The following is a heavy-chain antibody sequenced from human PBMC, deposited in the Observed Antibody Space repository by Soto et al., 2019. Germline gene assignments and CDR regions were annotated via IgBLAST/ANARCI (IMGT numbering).Heavy chain of an antibody. CDR1: GGTFSSYA. CDR2: IIPIFGTA. D-gene: IGHD2-21*02. Sequence: QVQLVQSGAEVKKPGSSVKVSCKASGGTFSSYAISWVRQAPGQGLEWMGGIIPIFGTANYAQKFQGRVTITADQSTSTANRELSTLKSEDRAVYYWARSAVLTRRPGWFAPWGQGPLVT. V-gene: IGHV1-69*12. CDR3: ARSAVLTRRPGWFAP. J-gene: IGHJ5*02.